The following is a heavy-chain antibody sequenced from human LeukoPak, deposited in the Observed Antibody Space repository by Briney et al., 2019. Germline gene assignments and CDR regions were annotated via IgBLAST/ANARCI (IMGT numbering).Heavy chain of an antibody. CDR3: AREVRWFGELSSLDY. CDR1: GFTFSSYS. CDR2: ISSSSSYI. D-gene: IGHD3-10*01. J-gene: IGHJ4*02. V-gene: IGHV3-21*01. Sequence: GGSLRLSCAASGFTFSSYSMNWVRQAPGKGLEWVSSISSSSSYIYYADSVKGRFTISRDNAKNSLYLQMNSLRAEDTAVYYCAREVRWFGELSSLDYWGQGTLVTVSS.